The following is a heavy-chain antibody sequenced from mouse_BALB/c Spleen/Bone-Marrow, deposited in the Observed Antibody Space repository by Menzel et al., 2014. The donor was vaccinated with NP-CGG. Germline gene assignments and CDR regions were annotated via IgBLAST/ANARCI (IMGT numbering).Heavy chain of an antibody. CDR3: ARQGYDVAMDY. D-gene: IGHD2-14*01. V-gene: IGHV5-12*02. CDR1: GFTFSDYY. CDR2: ISNGGGST. J-gene: IGHJ4*01. Sequence: EVHLVESGGGFVQPGGSLRLSCATSGFTFSDYYMFWVRQTPEKRLEWVAYISNGGGSTYYPDTVKGRFTISRDNAKNTLYLQMSRLKSEDTAMYYCARQGYDVAMDYWGQGTSVAVSS.